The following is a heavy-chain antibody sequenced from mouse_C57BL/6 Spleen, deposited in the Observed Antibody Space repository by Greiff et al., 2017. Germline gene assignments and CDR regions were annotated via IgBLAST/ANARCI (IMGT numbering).Heavy chain of an antibody. CDR3: ARGGSSYWYFDV. D-gene: IGHD1-1*01. Sequence: EVHLVESGGGLVKPGGSLKLSCAASGFTFSSYAMSWVRQTPEKRLEWVATISDGGSYTYYPDNVKGRFTISRDNAKNNLYLQMSHLKSEDTAMYYCARGGSSYWYFDVWGTGTTVTVSS. CDR1: GFTFSSYA. J-gene: IGHJ1*03. CDR2: ISDGGSYT. V-gene: IGHV5-4*01.